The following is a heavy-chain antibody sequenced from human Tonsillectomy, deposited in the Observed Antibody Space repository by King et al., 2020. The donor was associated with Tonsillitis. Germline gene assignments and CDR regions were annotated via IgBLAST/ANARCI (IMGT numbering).Heavy chain of an antibody. D-gene: IGHD3-9*01. V-gene: IGHV3-21*01. Sequence: QLVQSGGGLVKPGGSLRLSCAASGFTFSSYSMNLVRQAPGKGLEWVSSIISSSSYIYYAYSGKGRFTISRDNAKNSLYLQIISLRAEDTAVYYCSRGGLDYDILTGYYNFYYYYGMDVWGQGTTLTVSS. CDR2: IISSSSYI. CDR1: GFTFSSYS. J-gene: IGHJ6*02. CDR3: SRGGLDYDILTGYYNFYYYYGMDV.